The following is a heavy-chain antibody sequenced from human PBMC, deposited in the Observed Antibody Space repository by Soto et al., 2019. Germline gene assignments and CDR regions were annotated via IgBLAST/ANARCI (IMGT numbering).Heavy chain of an antibody. D-gene: IGHD3-16*02. CDR3: ARDDGIYDYIWGSYRYPGY. Sequence: GGSLRLSCAASGFTFSSYGMHWVRQAPGKGLEWVAVIWYDGSNKYYADSVKGRFTISRYNSKNTLYLQMNSLRAEDTAVYYCARDDGIYDYIWGSYRYPGYWGQGTLVTVSS. V-gene: IGHV3-33*01. J-gene: IGHJ4*02. CDR1: GFTFSSYG. CDR2: IWYDGSNK.